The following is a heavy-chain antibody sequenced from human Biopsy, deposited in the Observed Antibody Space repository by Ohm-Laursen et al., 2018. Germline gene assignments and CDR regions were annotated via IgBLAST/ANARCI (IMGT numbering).Heavy chain of an antibody. CDR2: INPSDGST. CDR3: ASGHYYGLGSRRWNYGLDV. CDR1: GYTFSSYN. V-gene: IGHV1-46*01. D-gene: IGHD3-10*01. Sequence: ASVKVSCKPLGYTFSSYNVNWARQAPGQGLEWMGLINPSDGSTGYAQKFQDRISMTADTSTSTVYLVLRGLRFEDTAVYYCASGHYYGLGSRRWNYGLDVWGQGTTVVVSS. J-gene: IGHJ6*02.